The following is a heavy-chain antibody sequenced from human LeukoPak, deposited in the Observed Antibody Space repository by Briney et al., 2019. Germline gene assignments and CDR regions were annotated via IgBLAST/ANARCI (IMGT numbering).Heavy chain of an antibody. CDR2: IHRDGTST. CDR1: GFTFSTYW. CDR3: AREQEAAGNWFFDR. V-gene: IGHV3-74*01. Sequence: GGSLRLSCAASGFTFSTYWMHWVRHIPGKGLGWVSRIHRDGTSTHYADSVRGRVSISRDNAEDTLYLQMNSLRAEGTAVYYCAREQEAAGNWFFDRWGRGTLVTVSS. D-gene: IGHD6-13*01. J-gene: IGHJ2*01.